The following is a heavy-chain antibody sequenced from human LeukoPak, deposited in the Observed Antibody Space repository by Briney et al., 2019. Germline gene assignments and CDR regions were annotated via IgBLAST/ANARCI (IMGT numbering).Heavy chain of an antibody. V-gene: IGHV3-30*04. CDR1: GFTFSSYA. CDR3: AREPNSGSYYQPSHFDY. Sequence: PGGSLRLSCAASGFTFSSYAMHWVRQAPGKGLEWVAVISYDGSNKYYADSVKGRFTISRDNSKNTLYLQMNSLRAEDTAVYYCAREPNSGSYYQPSHFDYWGQGTLVTVSS. J-gene: IGHJ4*02. D-gene: IGHD1-26*01. CDR2: ISYDGSNK.